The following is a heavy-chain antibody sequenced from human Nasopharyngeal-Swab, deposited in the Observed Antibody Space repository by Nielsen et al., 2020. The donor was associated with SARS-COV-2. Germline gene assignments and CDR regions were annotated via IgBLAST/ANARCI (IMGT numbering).Heavy chain of an antibody. CDR2: INAGNGNT. Sequence: ASVKVSCKDSGYTFTSYAMHWVRQAPGQRLEWMGWINAGNGNTKYSQKFQGRVTITRDTSASTAYMELSSLRSEDTAVYYCARDDRATSGYLLGGAFDPWGQGTLVTVSA. J-gene: IGHJ5*02. D-gene: IGHD3-22*01. CDR3: ARDDRATSGYLLGGAFDP. V-gene: IGHV1-3*01. CDR1: GYTFTSYA.